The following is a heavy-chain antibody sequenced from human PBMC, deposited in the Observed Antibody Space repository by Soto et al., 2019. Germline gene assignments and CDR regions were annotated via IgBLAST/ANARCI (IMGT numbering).Heavy chain of an antibody. J-gene: IGHJ3*02. CDR2: INAGNGNT. CDR3: ARKKAAAAHDAFDI. V-gene: IGHV1-3*01. Sequence: VKVSCKASGYTFTSYAMHWVRQAPGQRLEWMGWINAGNGNTKYSQKFQGRVTITRDTSASTAYMELSSLRSEDTAVYYCARKKAAAAHDAFDIWGQGTMVTVSS. D-gene: IGHD6-13*01. CDR1: GYTFTSYA.